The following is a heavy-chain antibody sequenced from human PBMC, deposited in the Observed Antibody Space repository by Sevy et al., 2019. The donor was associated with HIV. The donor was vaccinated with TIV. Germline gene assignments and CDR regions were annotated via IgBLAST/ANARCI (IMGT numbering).Heavy chain of an antibody. CDR3: ARQKNSGFHV. CDR1: GDSVSRTDVA. Sequence: QSQTLSLTFAISGDSVSRTDVAWNWIRQSPSRGLEWLGRTWYASKWYNDYAISVKSRLTINPDTTRNQVSLHLSSVTPEDTAVYYCARQKNSGFHVWGQGTVVTVSS. D-gene: IGHD6-19*01. V-gene: IGHV6-1*01. J-gene: IGHJ3*01. CDR2: TWYASKWYN.